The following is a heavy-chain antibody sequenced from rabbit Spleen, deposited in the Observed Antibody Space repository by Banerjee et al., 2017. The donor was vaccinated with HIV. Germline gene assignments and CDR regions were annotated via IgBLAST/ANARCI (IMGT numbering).Heavy chain of an antibody. V-gene: IGHV1S47*01. J-gene: IGHJ4*01. Sequence: QEQLKESGGGLVQPGGSLKLSCKASGFDFSSYGMSWVRQAPGKGLEWIGYIDPVFGNTYYANWVNGRFSISRENAQNTVFLQMTSLTAADTATYFCVRSYAHYAGYNYIGDFNLWGQGTLVTVS. D-gene: IGHD7-1*01. CDR2: IDPVFGNT. CDR1: GFDFSSYG. CDR3: VRSYAHYAGYNYIGDFNL.